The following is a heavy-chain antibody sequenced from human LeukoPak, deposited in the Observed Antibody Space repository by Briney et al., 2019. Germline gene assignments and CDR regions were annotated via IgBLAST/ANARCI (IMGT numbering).Heavy chain of an antibody. V-gene: IGHV1-24*01. Sequence: GASVKVSCMVSGYTLTELSMHWVRQAPGKGLDWMGGFDPEDGEKIYAQKFQGRVTMTEDTSTDTAYMELSSLRSEDTAVYYCATVRLYSSGWYWAYYFDYWGQGTLVTVSS. D-gene: IGHD6-19*01. CDR1: GYTLTELS. J-gene: IGHJ4*02. CDR3: ATVRLYSSGWYWAYYFDY. CDR2: FDPEDGEK.